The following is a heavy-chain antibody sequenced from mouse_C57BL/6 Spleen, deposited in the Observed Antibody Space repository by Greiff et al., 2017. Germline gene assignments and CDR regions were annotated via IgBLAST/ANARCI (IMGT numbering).Heavy chain of an antibody. Sequence: QVQLQQPGAELVRPGTSVKLSCKASGYTFTSYWMHWVKQRPGQGLEWIGVIDPSDSYTNYNQKFKGKATLTVDTSSSTAYMQLSRLTSEDSAVYYCARMNTTVKYFDVWGTGTTVTVSS. CDR3: ARMNTTVKYFDV. D-gene: IGHD2-4*01. V-gene: IGHV1-59*01. CDR1: GYTFTSYW. J-gene: IGHJ1*03. CDR2: IDPSDSYT.